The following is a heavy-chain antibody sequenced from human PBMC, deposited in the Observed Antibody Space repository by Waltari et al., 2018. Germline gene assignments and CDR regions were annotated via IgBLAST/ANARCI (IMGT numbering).Heavy chain of an antibody. CDR3: ARAPISSGSYYFDY. D-gene: IGHD3-22*01. J-gene: IGHJ4*02. CDR1: GGSISSGGYS. V-gene: IGHV4-30-2*01. Sequence: QLQLQESGSGLVKPSQTLSLTCAVSGGSISSGGYSWSWIRQPPGKGLEWIGYIYHSGSTYYNPSLKSRVTISVDRSKNQFSLKLSAVTAADTAVYYCARAPISSGSYYFDYWGQGTLVTVSS. CDR2: IYHSGST.